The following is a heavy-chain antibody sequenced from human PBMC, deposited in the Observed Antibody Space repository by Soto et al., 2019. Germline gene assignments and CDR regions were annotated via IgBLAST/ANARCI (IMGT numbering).Heavy chain of an antibody. V-gene: IGHV1-18*01. CDR1: GYTFSNYG. CDR3: ARDYGNSWIEGVLVDH. CDR2: ISAYNGDT. D-gene: IGHD6-13*01. Sequence: QVQLVQSGAEMKNPGTSVKVSCKAAGYTFSNYGISWVRQAPGQGFEWMGWISAYNGDTYYAQRLQARVTLTTDTSTSTAYMEVRSLTSDDTAVYYCARDYGNSWIEGVLVDHWGQGTLVTVSS. J-gene: IGHJ4*02.